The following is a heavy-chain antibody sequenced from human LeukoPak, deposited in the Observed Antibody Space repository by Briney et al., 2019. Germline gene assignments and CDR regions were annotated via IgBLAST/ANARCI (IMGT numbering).Heavy chain of an antibody. Sequence: VASVKVSCKASGYTFTSYDINWVRQATGQGLEWMGWMNPNSGNTGYAQKFQGRVTMTRNTSISTAYMELSSLRAEDTAVYYCAKNLYCGGGSCYPSALGMDVWGQGTTVTVSS. V-gene: IGHV1-8*01. CDR2: MNPNSGNT. CDR1: GYTFTSYD. CDR3: AKNLYCGGGSCYPSALGMDV. J-gene: IGHJ6*02. D-gene: IGHD2-15*01.